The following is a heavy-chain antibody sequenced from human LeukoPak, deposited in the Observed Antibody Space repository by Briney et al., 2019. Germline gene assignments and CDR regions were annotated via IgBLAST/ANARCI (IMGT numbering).Heavy chain of an antibody. D-gene: IGHD3-3*01. J-gene: IGHJ4*02. V-gene: IGHV4-38-2*02. CDR2: SNHSGTT. CDR3: ARHRPDTSFGVAIDY. CDR1: GYSISSNCY. Sequence: SETLSLTCTVSGYSISSNCYWGWIRQPPGGGLEGFGSSNHSGTTYYNQSLKSRVTISVDTSKNQFSLKLSAVTAADTAVYYCARHRPDTSFGVAIDYWGQGTLVTVSS.